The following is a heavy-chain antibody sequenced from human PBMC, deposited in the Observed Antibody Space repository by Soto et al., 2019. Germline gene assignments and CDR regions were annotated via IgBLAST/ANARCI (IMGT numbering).Heavy chain of an antibody. CDR1: GFTFSRYG. CDR3: ARAGHDSSGYYYGGLDY. Sequence: QVQLVESGGGVAQPGGSLRLSCAASGFTFSRYGMHWVRQAPGKGLEWVAVIWTGGSYEYYADSVMGRFTISRDNSKNTLYLQMNGLRAEDTAVYYCARAGHDSSGYYYGGLDYWGPGTLVTVSS. J-gene: IGHJ4*02. D-gene: IGHD3-22*01. V-gene: IGHV3-33*01. CDR2: IWTGGSYE.